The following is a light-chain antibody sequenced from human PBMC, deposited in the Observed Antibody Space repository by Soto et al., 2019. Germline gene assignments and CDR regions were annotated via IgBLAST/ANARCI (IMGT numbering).Light chain of an antibody. CDR3: QQNFSPLLS. CDR1: QSISTY. CDR2: AAS. V-gene: IGKV1-39*01. Sequence: DIQMTQSASSLSASVGDRVTITCRASQSISTYLNWYQQKLGKAPKLLIHAASSLQSGVPSRFSGSGSGTDFTLTISSLQPEDFATYYCQQNFSPLLSFGGGTKVDI. J-gene: IGKJ4*01.